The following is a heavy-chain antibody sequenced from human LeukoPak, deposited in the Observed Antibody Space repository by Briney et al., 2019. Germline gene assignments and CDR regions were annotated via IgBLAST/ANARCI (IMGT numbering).Heavy chain of an antibody. CDR3: ARGQGLLLGPSVFDY. D-gene: IGHD2-15*01. J-gene: IGHJ4*02. CDR1: GGSFSGYY. CDR2: INHSGST. V-gene: IGHV4-34*01. Sequence: SETLSLTCAVYGGSFSGYYWSWIRQPPGKGVEWIGEINHSGSTNYNPSLKSRVTISVDTSKNQFSLKLSSVTAADTAVYYCARGQGLLLGPSVFDYWGQGTLVTVSS.